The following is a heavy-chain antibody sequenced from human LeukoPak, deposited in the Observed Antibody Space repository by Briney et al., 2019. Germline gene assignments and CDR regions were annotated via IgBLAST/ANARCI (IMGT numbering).Heavy chain of an antibody. V-gene: IGHV3-23*01. J-gene: IGHJ4*02. CDR1: GFTFSSYA. Sequence: PGGSLRLSCAASGFTFSSYAMSWVRQAPVKGLEWVSAISGSGDSTYYGDSVKGRFTISRDNSKNTLYLQMNSLRAEDTAVYYCAKTRTLDSSSWSHGDYWGQGTLVTVSS. CDR2: ISGSGDST. D-gene: IGHD6-13*01. CDR3: AKTRTLDSSSWSHGDY.